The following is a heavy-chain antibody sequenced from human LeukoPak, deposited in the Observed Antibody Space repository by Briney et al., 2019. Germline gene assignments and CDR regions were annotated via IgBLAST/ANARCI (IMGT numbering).Heavy chain of an antibody. V-gene: IGHV7-4-1*02. CDR1: GYTFTSYA. CDR3: AREGTTMVRGVRVSYYYGMDV. Sequence: ASVKVSCKASGYTFTSYAMNWVRQAPGQGLEWMGWINTNTGNPTYAQGFTGRFVFSLDTSVSTAYLQISSLKAEDTAVYYCAREGTTMVRGVRVSYYYGMDVWGQGTTVTVSS. D-gene: IGHD3-10*01. CDR2: INTNTGNP. J-gene: IGHJ6*02.